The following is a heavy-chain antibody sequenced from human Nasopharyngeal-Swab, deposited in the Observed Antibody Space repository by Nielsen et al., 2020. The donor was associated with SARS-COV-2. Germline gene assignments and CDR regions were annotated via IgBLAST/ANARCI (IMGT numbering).Heavy chain of an antibody. J-gene: IGHJ6*03. D-gene: IGHD1-26*01. Sequence: LRQMPGKGLECVSSISSSSSYIYYADSVKGRFTISIDNANNSLYLQMNSLRHEDTAVYYCARDVGARSLSYYYSYYMDVWGKGTTVTVSS. CDR2: ISSSSSYI. V-gene: IGHV3-21*01. CDR3: ARDVGARSLSYYYSYYMDV.